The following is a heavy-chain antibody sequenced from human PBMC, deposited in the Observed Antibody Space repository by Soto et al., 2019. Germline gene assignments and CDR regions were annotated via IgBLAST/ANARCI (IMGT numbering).Heavy chain of an antibody. CDR3: ARDVDADFRTEFDD. Sequence: SETLSLTCAVYGGSFSGYYWSWIRQPPGKGLEWIGEINHSGSTNYNPSLKSRFTISRDNAENSVYLEMESLRDEDTALYYCARDVDADFRTEFDDRGRRTSVTVSS. J-gene: IGHJ4*02. CDR1: GGSFSGYY. CDR2: INHSGST. D-gene: IGHD4-17*01. V-gene: IGHV4-34*10.